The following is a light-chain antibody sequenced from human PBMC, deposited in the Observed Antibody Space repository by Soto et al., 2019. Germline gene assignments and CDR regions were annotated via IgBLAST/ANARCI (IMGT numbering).Light chain of an antibody. CDR2: DAS. CDR1: QSVGSTN. V-gene: IGKV3D-20*01. Sequence: EIVLTQSPATLSLSPGERATLSCGASQSVGSTNLAWYQQKPGLAPRLLIYDASSRATGIPDRFSGSGSGTDFTLTISRLEPEDFAVYHCQQCGSSPFTFGPGTKVDIK. CDR3: QQCGSSPFT. J-gene: IGKJ3*01.